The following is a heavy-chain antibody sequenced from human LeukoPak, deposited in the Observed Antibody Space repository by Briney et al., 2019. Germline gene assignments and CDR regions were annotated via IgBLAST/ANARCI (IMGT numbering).Heavy chain of an antibody. D-gene: IGHD5-12*01. Sequence: GGSLRLSCAASGITFSYYWMHWVRQAPGKGLVWVSRIDADGSRATYADSVKGRFTISRDNAKKTLYLQMNSLRAEDTAVYYCTREGGYDPFEYWGQGTLVTVSS. V-gene: IGHV3-74*01. CDR1: GITFSYYW. J-gene: IGHJ4*02. CDR3: TREGGYDPFEY. CDR2: IDADGSRA.